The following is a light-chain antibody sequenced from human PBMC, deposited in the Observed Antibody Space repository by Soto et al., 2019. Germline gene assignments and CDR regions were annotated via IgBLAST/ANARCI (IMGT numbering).Light chain of an antibody. CDR1: QTISSW. V-gene: IGKV1-5*03. CDR3: QQYNSYST. CDR2: KAS. J-gene: IGKJ1*01. Sequence: DIQMTQSPSTLSGSVGDRVTITCRASQTISSWLAWYQQKPGKAPKLLIYKASSLESGVPSRFSGSGSGTEFTLTISSLQPDDFATYYCQQYNSYSTFGQGTKVGIK.